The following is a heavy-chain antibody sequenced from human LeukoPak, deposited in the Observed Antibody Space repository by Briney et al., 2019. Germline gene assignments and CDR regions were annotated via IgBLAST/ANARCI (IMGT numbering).Heavy chain of an antibody. D-gene: IGHD1-1*01. CDR1: GFTFSTYG. V-gene: IGHV3-30*18. CDR3: AKATGTFYYFDY. CDR2: ISYDGRQK. Sequence: SLRLSCAASGFTFSTYGMNWVRQAPGKGLEWVAVISYDGRQKYYADSVKGRFTISRDNSKNTLYLQMNSLRAEDTAVYYCAKATGTFYYFDYWGQGTLVTVSS. J-gene: IGHJ4*02.